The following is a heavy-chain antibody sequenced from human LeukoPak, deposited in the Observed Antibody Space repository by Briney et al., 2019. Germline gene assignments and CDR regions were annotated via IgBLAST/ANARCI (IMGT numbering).Heavy chain of an antibody. CDR2: IKYDDTVK. D-gene: IGHD2-15*01. Sequence: GGSLRLSCTAAGFNFGTYWMSWVRQSPEKGLEFVANIKYDDTVKNYVDSVKGRFTISRDNPSNSVYLQMDSLRPENTALYYCARDPDSSAFDYWGQGAQVTVSS. V-gene: IGHV3-7*01. CDR1: GFNFGTYW. CDR3: ARDPDSSAFDY. J-gene: IGHJ4*02.